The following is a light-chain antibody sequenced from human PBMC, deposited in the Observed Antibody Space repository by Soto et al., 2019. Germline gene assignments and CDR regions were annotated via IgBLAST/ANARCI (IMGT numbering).Light chain of an antibody. CDR2: AAS. V-gene: IGKV1-9*01. CDR1: LGVARY. J-gene: IGKJ1*01. CDR3: QHYNSYSEA. Sequence: IQLTQSPSSLSASVGDRVTITCRASLGVARYLAWYQQKPGTAPKLLIYAASTLQSGVPSRFSGSGYGTEFNLTISSLQTDDFATYYCQHYNSYSEAFGQGTKVDIK.